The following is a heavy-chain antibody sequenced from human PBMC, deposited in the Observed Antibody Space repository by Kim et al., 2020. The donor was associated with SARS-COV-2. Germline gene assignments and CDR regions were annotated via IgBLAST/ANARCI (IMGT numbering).Heavy chain of an antibody. D-gene: IGHD3-10*01. Sequence: GGSLRLSCAAFGFIFDSFAMSWVRQAPGKGLEWVSTISRTATTTYYTDSVKGRFTISRDNSKNTLYLQVNSLRAEDTAVYYCTKHAVRGASYFDYWGQGT. J-gene: IGHJ4*02. V-gene: IGHV3-23*01. CDR3: TKHAVRGASYFDY. CDR2: ISRTATTT. CDR1: GFIFDSFA.